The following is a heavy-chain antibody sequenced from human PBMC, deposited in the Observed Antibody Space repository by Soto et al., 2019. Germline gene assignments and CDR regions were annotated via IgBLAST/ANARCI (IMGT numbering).Heavy chain of an antibody. CDR1: GGSFSGYY. J-gene: IGHJ6*02. CDR2: INHSGST. V-gene: IGHV4-34*01. CDR3: ARWMVRGVIRVVYYGMDV. D-gene: IGHD3-10*01. Sequence: QVQLQQWGAGLLKPSETLSLTCAVYGGSFSGYYWSWIRQPPGKGREWIGEINHSGSTNYNPSLKSRVTISVDTSKNQFSLKLSSVTAADTAVYYCARWMVRGVIRVVYYGMDVWGQGTTVTVSS.